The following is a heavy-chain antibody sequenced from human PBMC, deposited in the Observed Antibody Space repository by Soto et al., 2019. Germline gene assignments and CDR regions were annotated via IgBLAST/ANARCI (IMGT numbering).Heavy chain of an antibody. Sequence: SAPTLVNPTPPLTRTCTFTARGAGVRGIRQPPGKTLDWLALIYWDNYERYSPSLKTRLTITKDTSKNQVVLTMTNMDPVETATYYCTQAQPVAGSFNIWGQGAMVTVSS. CDR3: TQAQPVAGSFNI. CDR2: IYWDNYE. V-gene: IGHV2-5*02. D-gene: IGHD6-19*01. J-gene: IGHJ3*02. CDR1: ARGAG.